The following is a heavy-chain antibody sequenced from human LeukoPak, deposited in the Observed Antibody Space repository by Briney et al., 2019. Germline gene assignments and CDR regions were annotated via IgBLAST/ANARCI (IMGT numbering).Heavy chain of an antibody. Sequence: GSSLRLSCAASGFTFDDYAMHGVRQAPGKGREGVSRISWNSGTIGYADSVKGRFTISRDNAKLSLYLQMNSLRAEDTALYYCAKATSSSWRAGLDVWGQGTTVTVSS. D-gene: IGHD6-13*01. CDR1: GFTFDDYA. V-gene: IGHV3-9*01. J-gene: IGHJ6*02. CDR2: ISWNSGTI. CDR3: AKATSSSWRAGLDV.